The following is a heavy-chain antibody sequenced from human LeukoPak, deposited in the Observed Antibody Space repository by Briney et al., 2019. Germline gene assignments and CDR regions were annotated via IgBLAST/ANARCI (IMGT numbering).Heavy chain of an antibody. Sequence: ASVKVSCKASGYTFTSYYMHWVRQAPRQGLEWMGIINPSGGSTSYAQKFQGRVTMTRDTSTSTVYMELSSLRSEDTAVYYCARDIVVVTASPRPLNYYYYGMDVWGQGTTVTVSS. CDR3: ARDIVVVTASPRPLNYYYYGMDV. V-gene: IGHV1-46*01. J-gene: IGHJ6*02. D-gene: IGHD2-21*02. CDR1: GYTFTSYY. CDR2: INPSGGST.